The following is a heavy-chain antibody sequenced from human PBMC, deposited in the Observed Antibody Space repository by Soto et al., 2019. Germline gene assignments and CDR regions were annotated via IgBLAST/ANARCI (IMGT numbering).Heavy chain of an antibody. CDR3: ARDSNYYDGSGDYGMDV. Sequence: GGSLRLSCAASGFTFSDYYMSWIRQAPGKGLEWVSYISSSSSYTNYADSVKGRFTISRDNAKNSLYLQMNRLRAEDTAVYYCARDSNYYDGSGDYGMDVWGQGTTVTVAS. CDR2: ISSSSSYT. V-gene: IGHV3-11*06. CDR1: GFTFSDYY. J-gene: IGHJ6*02. D-gene: IGHD3-22*01.